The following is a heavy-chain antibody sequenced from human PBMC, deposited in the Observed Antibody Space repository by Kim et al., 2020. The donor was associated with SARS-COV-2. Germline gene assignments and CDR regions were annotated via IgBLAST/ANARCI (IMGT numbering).Heavy chain of an antibody. CDR2: ISWNSGSI. J-gene: IGHJ3*02. CDR1: GFTFDDYS. V-gene: IGHV3-9*01. Sequence: GGSLRLSCAASGFTFDDYSMHWVRHAPGKGLEWVSGISWNSGSIGYADSVKGRFTISRDSAKNSLYLQMNSLRVEDTAFYFRARGGFYGSNDAFDICGQG. D-gene: IGHD3-10*01. CDR3: ARGGFYGSNDAFDI.